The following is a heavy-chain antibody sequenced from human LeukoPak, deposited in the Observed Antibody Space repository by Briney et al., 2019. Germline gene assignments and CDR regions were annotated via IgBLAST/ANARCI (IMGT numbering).Heavy chain of an antibody. V-gene: IGHV1-18*01. D-gene: IGHD3-10*01. CDR2: ISAYNGNT. J-gene: IGHJ4*02. Sequence: ASVKVSCKASGYTFTSYGISWVRQAPGQGLEWMGWISAYNGNTNYAQKLQGRVTMTTDTSTSTAYMELSSLRSEDTAVYYCATGNYYGSGSYYNRPLDYWGQGTLVTVSS. CDR3: ATGNYYGSGSYYNRPLDY. CDR1: GYTFTSYG.